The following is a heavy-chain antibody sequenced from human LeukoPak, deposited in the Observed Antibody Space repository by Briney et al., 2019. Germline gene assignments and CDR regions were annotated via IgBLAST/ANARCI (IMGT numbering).Heavy chain of an antibody. CDR1: GFTFSSYW. J-gene: IGHJ4*02. CDR3: AKGGVVLRYFDWLNYFDY. V-gene: IGHV3-30*18. CDR2: ISHDGSNK. D-gene: IGHD3-9*01. Sequence: GGSLRLSCAASGFTFSSYWMSWVRQAPGKGLEWVAVISHDGSNKYYADSVKGRFTISRDNSKNTLYLQMNSLRAEDTAVYYCAKGGVVLRYFDWLNYFDYWGQGTLVTVSS.